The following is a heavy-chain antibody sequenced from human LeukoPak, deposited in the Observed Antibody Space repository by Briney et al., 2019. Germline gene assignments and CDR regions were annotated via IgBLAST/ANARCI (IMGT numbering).Heavy chain of an antibody. CDR3: AKKQGGNYPLDY. Sequence: PVGSLRLSCAASGFTFSSYAMGWVRQAPGKGLDWVSVISGGGSTIYYADSVKGRFTISRDNSKNTLYLQMDNLRAEDTAVYYCAKKQGGNYPLDYWGQGTLVTVSS. J-gene: IGHJ4*02. D-gene: IGHD3-3*01. CDR2: ISGGGSTI. CDR1: GFTFSSYA. V-gene: IGHV3-23*01.